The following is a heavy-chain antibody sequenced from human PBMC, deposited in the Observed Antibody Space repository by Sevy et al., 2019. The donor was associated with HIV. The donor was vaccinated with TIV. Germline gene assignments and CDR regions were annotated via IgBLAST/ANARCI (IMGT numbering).Heavy chain of an antibody. Sequence: SETLSLTCTVSGGPMTTYYGSWLRQPPGKGLEWIGYVYYSGSTNYNPSLKSRVTISVDTSKNQFSLKLTSVTAADTAVYYCAKGFYGAFDPWGQGTLVTVSS. CDR2: VYYSGST. CDR3: AKGFYGAFDP. V-gene: IGHV4-59*03. D-gene: IGHD4-17*01. CDR1: GGPMTTYY. J-gene: IGHJ5*02.